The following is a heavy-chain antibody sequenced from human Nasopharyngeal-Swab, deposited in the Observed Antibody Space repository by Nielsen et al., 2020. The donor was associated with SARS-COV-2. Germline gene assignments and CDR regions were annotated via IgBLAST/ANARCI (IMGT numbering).Heavy chain of an antibody. CDR2: LTSSGGTT. V-gene: IGHV3-23*01. CDR1: GFTFSSRP. D-gene: IGHD3-22*01. CDR3: ADLDSQVPGY. Sequence: GESLKISCATSGFTFSSRPMFWVRQAPGEGLEWVSSLTSSGGTTYYADSVRGRFTISRDNSKNTVYLQMNSLRAEDTAVYFCADLDSQVPGYWGQGTLVTVSS. J-gene: IGHJ4*02.